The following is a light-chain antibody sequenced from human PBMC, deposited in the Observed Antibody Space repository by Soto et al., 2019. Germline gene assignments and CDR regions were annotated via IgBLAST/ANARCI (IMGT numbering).Light chain of an antibody. V-gene: IGKV1-9*01. CDR3: QQSYSTPRLT. CDR2: AAS. CDR1: QDISTH. J-gene: IGKJ4*01. Sequence: DIQLTQSPSFLSASVGDRVTVTCRASQDISTHFGWYQQKPGKAPKLLIYAASTLQSGVPSRFSGSGSGTEFTLTISSLQPEDFATYYCQQSYSTPRLTFGGGTKVDSK.